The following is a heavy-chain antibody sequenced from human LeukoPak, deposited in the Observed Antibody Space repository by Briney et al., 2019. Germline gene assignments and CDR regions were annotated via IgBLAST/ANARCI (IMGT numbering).Heavy chain of an antibody. CDR2: IYYSGTT. CDR3: AREGSYMYGYNYHYYYMDV. D-gene: IGHD5-24*01. Sequence: SETLSLTCTVSGDSISNYYWSWIRQSPGKGLEWLGQIYYSGTTTYNPSLKSRVTMSLDTSKNQFSLKLTSVTAAETAVYYCAREGSYMYGYNYHYYYMDVWGKGTTVTISS. V-gene: IGHV4-59*01. CDR1: GDSISNYY. J-gene: IGHJ6*03.